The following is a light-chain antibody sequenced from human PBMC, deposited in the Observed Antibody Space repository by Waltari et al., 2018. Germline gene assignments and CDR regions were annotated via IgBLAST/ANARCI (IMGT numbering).Light chain of an antibody. CDR2: DVT. Sequence: QSALTQSASVSGSPGQSTTISCTGTSNDVGYYSLVSWYQQHPGKAPKLIIYDVTKRPSGVSDRFSGSKSGNTAFLTISGLQAEDEADYHCCTYAGSSTYAFGTGTTVSVL. CDR3: CTYAGSSTYA. V-gene: IGLV2-23*02. J-gene: IGLJ1*01. CDR1: SNDVGYYSL.